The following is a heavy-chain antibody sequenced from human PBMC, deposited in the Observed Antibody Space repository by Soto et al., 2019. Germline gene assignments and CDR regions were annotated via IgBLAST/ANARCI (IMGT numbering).Heavy chain of an antibody. D-gene: IGHD3-10*01. V-gene: IGHV1-69*01. CDR1: GGTFSNYA. CDR2: IIPIFGTA. CDR3: ARSMFRGIITPEY. J-gene: IGHJ4*02. Sequence: QVQLVQSGAEVKKPGSSVKVSCKASGGTFSNYAITWVRQAPGQGLEWMGGIIPIFGTANSAQKFQGRVTITADESTSTAYMELSSLRSEDTAMYSCARSMFRGIITPEYWGQGTLVAVSS.